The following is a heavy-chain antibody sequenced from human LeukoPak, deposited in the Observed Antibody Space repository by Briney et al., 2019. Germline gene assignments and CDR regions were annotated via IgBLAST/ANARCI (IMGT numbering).Heavy chain of an antibody. Sequence: GGSLRLSCAASGFSFDTYVMSWVRQAPGRGLEWVSSISGGGHHTYYADSVKGRLTISRDNSKSSLFLHMSSLTVEDSAVYYCAKGISADGYNFERGADYWGQGTLVTVPS. J-gene: IGHJ4*02. CDR2: ISGGGHHT. D-gene: IGHD5-24*01. V-gene: IGHV3-23*01. CDR3: AKGISADGYNFERGADY. CDR1: GFSFDTYV.